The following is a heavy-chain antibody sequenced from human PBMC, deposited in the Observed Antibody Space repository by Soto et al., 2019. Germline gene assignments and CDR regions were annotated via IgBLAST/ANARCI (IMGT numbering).Heavy chain of an antibody. J-gene: IGHJ1*01. V-gene: IGHV3-33*01. D-gene: IGHD6-19*01. CDR2: IWYDGSNK. CDR3: ARDLFLSSGSYAEYFQH. Sequence: PGGSLRLSCAASGFTFSSYGMHWVRQAPGKGLGWVAVIWYDGSNKYYADSVKGRFTISRDNSKNTLYLQMNSLRAEDTAVYYCARDLFLSSGSYAEYFQHWGQGTLVTVSS. CDR1: GFTFSSYG.